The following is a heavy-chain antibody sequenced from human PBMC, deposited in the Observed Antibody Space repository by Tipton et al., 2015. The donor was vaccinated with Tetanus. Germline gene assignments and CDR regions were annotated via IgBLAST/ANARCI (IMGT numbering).Heavy chain of an antibody. D-gene: IGHD3-3*01. J-gene: IGHJ4*02. CDR1: GGSFSGYY. CDR3: ARVGWSGYYLDY. Sequence: LRLSCAVYGGSFSGYYWSWIRQPPGKGLEWIGYIYYSGSTNYNPSLKSRVTISVDTSKNQFSLKLSSVTAADTAVYYCARVGWSGYYLDYWGQGTLVTVSS. V-gene: IGHV4-59*01. CDR2: IYYSGST.